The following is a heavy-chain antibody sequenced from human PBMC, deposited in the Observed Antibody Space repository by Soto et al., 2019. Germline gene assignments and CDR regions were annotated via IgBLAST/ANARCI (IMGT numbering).Heavy chain of an antibody. CDR1: GGSISSGGYY. D-gene: IGHD2-2*01. Sequence: SETLSLTCTVSGGSISSGGYYWSWIRQHPGKGLEWIGYIYYSGSTYYNPSLKSRVTISVDTSKNQFSLKLSSVTAADTAVYYCARDVGYCSSTSCPQDYYYGMDVWGQGTTVTVSS. CDR2: IYYSGST. V-gene: IGHV4-31*03. J-gene: IGHJ6*02. CDR3: ARDVGYCSSTSCPQDYYYGMDV.